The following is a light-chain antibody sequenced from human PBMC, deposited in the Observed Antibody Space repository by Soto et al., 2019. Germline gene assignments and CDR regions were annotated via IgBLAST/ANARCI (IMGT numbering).Light chain of an antibody. V-gene: IGLV2-11*01. J-gene: IGLJ1*01. CDR2: DVS. CDR3: CSYAGSYSFV. CDR1: SSDVGGYNY. Sequence: QSALTQPRSVSGSPGQSGTISCTGTSSDVGGYNYVSWYQQHPGTAPKLMIYDVSKRPSGVPDRFSGSKSGNTASLTISGLQAEDEADYYCCSYAGSYSFVFGTGTKLTVL.